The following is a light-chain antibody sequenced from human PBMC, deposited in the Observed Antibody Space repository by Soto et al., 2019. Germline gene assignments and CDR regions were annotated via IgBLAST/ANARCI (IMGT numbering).Light chain of an antibody. Sequence: QSALTQPPCASGSPGQSVTISCTGTSSDVGSYNYVSWYQQHPGKAPKLMIYEVSKRPSGVPDRFSGSKSGNTASLTVSGLQAEDEADYYCSSYAGSNNFVFGGGTKLTVL. CDR3: SSYAGSNNFV. V-gene: IGLV2-8*01. CDR1: SSDVGSYNY. J-gene: IGLJ2*01. CDR2: EVS.